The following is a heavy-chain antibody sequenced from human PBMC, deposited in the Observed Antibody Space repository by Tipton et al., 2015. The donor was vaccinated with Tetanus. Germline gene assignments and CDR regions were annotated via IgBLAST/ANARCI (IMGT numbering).Heavy chain of an antibody. Sequence: SLLSCAASGFTFSNYWMIWVRQAPGKGLERVANIKEDASEIHYVDSVRGRFTISRDNAENSLFLQMNSLRAENTAVYYCARTSGYFRSGAYIDVWGRGTLVTVSS. J-gene: IGHJ2*01. D-gene: IGHD3-10*01. V-gene: IGHV3-7*03. CDR1: GFTFSNYW. CDR3: ARTSGYFRSGAYIDV. CDR2: IKEDASEI.